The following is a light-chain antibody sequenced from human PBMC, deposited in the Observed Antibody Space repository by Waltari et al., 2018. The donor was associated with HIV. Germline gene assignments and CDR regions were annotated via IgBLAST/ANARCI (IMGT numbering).Light chain of an antibody. V-gene: IGKV4-1*01. CDR2: WAS. CDR1: QRLFYSSKNKNF. J-gene: IGKJ4*01. Sequence: DIVMTQSPDFLSVSLGERATINCKSSQRLFYSSKNKNFLAWYQVKPQQAPKLLIYWASTRHFGVPGRFSGSGSGADFTLTIDSLQLEDVAVYYCQQYYATSVTFGGGT. CDR3: QQYYATSVT.